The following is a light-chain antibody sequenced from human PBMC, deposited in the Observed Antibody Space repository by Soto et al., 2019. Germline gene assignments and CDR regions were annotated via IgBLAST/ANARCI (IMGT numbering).Light chain of an antibody. Sequence: EIVLTQSPATLSLSPGERATLSCRASQSVSSYLAWYQQKPGQAPSLLIYDAYNRATGIPPRFSGSGSGTDFTLTISRLEPEDFAVYYCQQYGSSGTFGQGTKVDIK. CDR3: QQYGSSGT. CDR2: DAY. J-gene: IGKJ1*01. V-gene: IGKV3-11*01. CDR1: QSVSSY.